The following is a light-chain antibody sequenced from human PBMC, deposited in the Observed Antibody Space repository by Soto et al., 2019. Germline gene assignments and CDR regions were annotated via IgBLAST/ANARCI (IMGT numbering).Light chain of an antibody. V-gene: IGKV1-5*03. CDR3: QYWDNYSWA. CDR2: KAS. CDR1: QSITDW. J-gene: IGKJ1*01. Sequence: DIQMTQSPSTLSASVGDRVTITCRASQSITDWLAWYQQKPGKAPKFLIYKASNLEGGVPSRFSGRGSGTECTLTISSVQPDDFATYYGQYWDNYSWAFGQGTKVEIE.